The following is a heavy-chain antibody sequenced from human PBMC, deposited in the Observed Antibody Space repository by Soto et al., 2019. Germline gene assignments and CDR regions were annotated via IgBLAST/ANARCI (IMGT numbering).Heavy chain of an antibody. CDR2: IYDGGTT. V-gene: IGHV4-30-4*01. CDR3: ARGPSGDKVDY. CDR1: GGSLSSAAYC. Sequence: TSETLSLTCTVSGGSLSSAAYCWGWIRQSPDKGLEWIGHIYDGGTTYSSPSLKGRVTISADTSETQFSLKLNSVSAADTAVYYCARGPSGDKVDYWGQGIQVTVSS. J-gene: IGHJ4*02. D-gene: IGHD7-27*01.